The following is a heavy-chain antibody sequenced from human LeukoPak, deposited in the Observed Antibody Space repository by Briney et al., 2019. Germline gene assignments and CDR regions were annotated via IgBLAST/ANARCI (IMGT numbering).Heavy chain of an antibody. CDR1: GGSISSGSYY. Sequence: PSQTLSLTCTVSGGSISSGSYYWSWIRQPAGKGLEWIGHIYTSGSTNYNPSLKSRVTISVDTSKNQFSLKLSSVTAADTAVYYCARQGRGDYGDYGFDYWGQGTLVTVSS. CDR2: IYTSGST. D-gene: IGHD4-17*01. CDR3: ARQGRGDYGDYGFDY. J-gene: IGHJ4*02. V-gene: IGHV4-61*09.